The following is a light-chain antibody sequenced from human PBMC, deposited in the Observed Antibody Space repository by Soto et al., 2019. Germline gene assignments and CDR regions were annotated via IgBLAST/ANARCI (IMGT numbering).Light chain of an antibody. V-gene: IGKV2D-29*01. Sequence: ILMTQTPLSLSIIPGQTASISCKSSQSLLHSDGKTYFYWYVQKAGQAPQPLIYEVSNRFSGVPERFSGSGSRTDFTLKISRVEADDVGVYYCMQSQQTPITFGQGTRLEIK. J-gene: IGKJ5*01. CDR1: QSLLHSDGKTY. CDR2: EVS. CDR3: MQSQQTPIT.